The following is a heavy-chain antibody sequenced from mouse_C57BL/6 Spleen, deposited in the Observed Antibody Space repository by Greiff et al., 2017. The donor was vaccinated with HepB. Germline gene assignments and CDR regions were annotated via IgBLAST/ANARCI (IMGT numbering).Heavy chain of an antibody. V-gene: IGHV3-6*01. J-gene: IGHJ1*03. Sequence: EVQRVESGPGLVKPSQSLSLTCSVTGYSITSGYYWNWIRQFPGNKLEWMGYISYDGSNNYNPSLKKRISITRDTSKNQFFLKLNSVTTEDTATYYCAKEREDGAYDYDDDYFDVWGTGTTVTVSS. CDR1: GYSITSGYY. CDR3: AKEREDGAYDYDDDYFDV. D-gene: IGHD2-4*01. CDR2: ISYDGSN.